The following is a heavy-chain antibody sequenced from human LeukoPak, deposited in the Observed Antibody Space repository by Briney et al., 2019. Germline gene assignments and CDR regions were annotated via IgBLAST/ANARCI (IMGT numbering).Heavy chain of an antibody. CDR2: IKQDGSEK. CDR3: ARDPYTVTSYYYYMDV. Sequence: GGSLRLSCAASGFTFSSYWMSWVRQAPGKGLEWVANIKQDGSEKYYVDSVMGRFTISRDNAKNSLYLQMNSLRAEDTAVYYCARDPYTVTSYYYYMDVWGKGTTVTVSS. J-gene: IGHJ6*03. CDR1: GFTFSSYW. V-gene: IGHV3-7*01. D-gene: IGHD4-17*01.